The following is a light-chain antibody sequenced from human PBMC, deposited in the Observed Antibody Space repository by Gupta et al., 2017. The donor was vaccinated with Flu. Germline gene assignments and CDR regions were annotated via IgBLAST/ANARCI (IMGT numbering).Light chain of an antibody. CDR3: QQQNSSPGT. V-gene: IGKV1-17*01. J-gene: IGKJ1*01. CDR1: QSISND. Sequence: DITLSKGPSSLSASVRDRVTITCRASQSISNDLGWYQQKPGKAPKRLIYAASSLKSGVPSRFSGSGSGTEFTLTISSLQPEDFATYYCQQQNSSPGTFGQGTKVEIK. CDR2: AAS.